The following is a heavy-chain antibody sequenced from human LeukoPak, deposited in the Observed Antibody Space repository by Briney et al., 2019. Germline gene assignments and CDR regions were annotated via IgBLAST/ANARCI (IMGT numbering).Heavy chain of an antibody. CDR1: GFTVSSNY. CDR2: IYSGGST. CDR3: ARDPRHSSGYDY. Sequence: GGSLRLSCAASGFTVSSNYMSWVRQAPGKGLEWVSVIYSGGSTYYADSVKGRFTISRDNSKNTLYLQMNSLRAEDTAVYYCARDPRHSSGYDYWGQGTLVTASS. J-gene: IGHJ4*02. V-gene: IGHV3-53*01. D-gene: IGHD3-22*01.